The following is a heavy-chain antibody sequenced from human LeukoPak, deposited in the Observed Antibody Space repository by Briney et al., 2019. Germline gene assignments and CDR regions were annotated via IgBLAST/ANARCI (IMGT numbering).Heavy chain of an antibody. Sequence: GASVKVSCKASGYTFTSYYMHWVRQAPGQGLEWMGIINPSGGSTSYAQKFQGRVTMTRDTSTSTVYMELSSLRSEDTAVYYCARDLSVYDDSPGWFDPWGQGTLVTVSS. CDR3: ARDLSVYDDSPGWFDP. J-gene: IGHJ5*02. D-gene: IGHD3-22*01. CDR1: GYTFTSYY. CDR2: INPSGGST. V-gene: IGHV1-46*01.